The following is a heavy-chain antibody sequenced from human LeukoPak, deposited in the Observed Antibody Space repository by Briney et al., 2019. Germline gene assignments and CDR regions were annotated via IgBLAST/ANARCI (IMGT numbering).Heavy chain of an antibody. CDR3: AKDYGGY. Sequence: PGGSLRLSCAASGFTFSSYAMHWVRQAPGKGLEWVAVISYDGSNKYYADSVKGRFAISRDNSKNTLYLRMNSLRAEDTAVYYCAKDYGGYWGQGTLVTVSS. J-gene: IGHJ4*02. CDR2: ISYDGSNK. V-gene: IGHV3-30*09. CDR1: GFTFSSYA. D-gene: IGHD3-16*01.